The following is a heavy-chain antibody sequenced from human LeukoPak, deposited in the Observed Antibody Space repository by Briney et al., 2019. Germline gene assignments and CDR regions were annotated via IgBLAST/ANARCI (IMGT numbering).Heavy chain of an antibody. V-gene: IGHV1-69*05. D-gene: IGHD3-10*01. J-gene: IGHJ4*02. CDR3: ARDRGITMVRGVIYPHFDY. CDR2: IIPIFGTA. Sequence: SVKVSCKASGGTFSSYAISWVRQAPGQGLEWMGGIIPIFGTANYARKFQGRVTITTDESTSTAYMELSSLRSEDTAVYYCARDRGITMVRGVIYPHFDYWGQGTLVTVSS. CDR1: GGTFSSYA.